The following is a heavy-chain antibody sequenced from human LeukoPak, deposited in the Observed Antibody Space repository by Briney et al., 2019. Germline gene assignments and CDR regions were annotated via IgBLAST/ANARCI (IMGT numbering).Heavy chain of an antibody. CDR1: GGSFSSGGFY. CDR3: AREKVTTETNWFDP. CDR2: ISYTGNT. D-gene: IGHD4-11*01. Sequence: SETLSLTCTVSGGSFSSGGFYWSWLRQHPGKALEWIGYISYTGNTYYNASLRSRVTISVDTSKNQCPLKLSSLTAADTAVYYCAREKVTTETNWFDPWGQGTLVTVSS. J-gene: IGHJ5*02. V-gene: IGHV4-31*03.